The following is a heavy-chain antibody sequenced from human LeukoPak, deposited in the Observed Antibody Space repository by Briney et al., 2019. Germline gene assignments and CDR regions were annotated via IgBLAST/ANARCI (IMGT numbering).Heavy chain of an antibody. Sequence: SETLSLTCTVSGGSISSDSYYWGWIRQPPGKGLEWIGSIYYSGSTYYNPSLKSRVTISVDTSKNQFSLNLTSVTAADTGVYSCARINDTACSFDYSSQRALVTVSS. D-gene: IGHD5-18*01. V-gene: IGHV4-39*01. J-gene: IGHJ4*02. CDR1: GGSISSDSYY. CDR3: ARINDTACSFDY. CDR2: IYYSGST.